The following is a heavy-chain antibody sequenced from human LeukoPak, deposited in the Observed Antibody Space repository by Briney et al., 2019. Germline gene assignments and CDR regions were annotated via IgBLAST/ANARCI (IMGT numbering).Heavy chain of an antibody. D-gene: IGHD2/OR15-2a*01. CDR1: GFTVSSNY. CDR2: IYVGNST. CDR3: AKDSAKKYDDY. Sequence: GGSLRLSCAVSGFTVSSNYMNWVRQAPGKGLEWVSVIYVGNSTYYADSVKGRFTISRDSSNNTLYLQMNSLRAEDTAVYYCAKDSAKKYDDYWGQGTLVTVSS. V-gene: IGHV3-66*01. J-gene: IGHJ4*02.